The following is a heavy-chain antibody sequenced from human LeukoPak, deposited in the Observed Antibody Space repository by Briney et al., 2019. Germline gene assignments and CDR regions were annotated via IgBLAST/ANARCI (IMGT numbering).Heavy chain of an antibody. J-gene: IGHJ3*02. CDR1: GFTFSSYA. Sequence: PGESLRLSCAASGFTFSSYAMHWVRQAPGKGLEYVSAISSNGGSTYYANSVKGRFTISRDNSKNTLYLQMGSLRAEDMAVYYCARDLGPPIDAFDIWGQGTMVTVSS. V-gene: IGHV3-64*01. CDR2: ISSNGGST. CDR3: ARDLGPPIDAFDI.